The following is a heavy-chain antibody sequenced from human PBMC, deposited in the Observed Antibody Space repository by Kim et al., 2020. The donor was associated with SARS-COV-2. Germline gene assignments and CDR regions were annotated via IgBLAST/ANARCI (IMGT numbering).Heavy chain of an antibody. CDR3: ARETPYYDPYGSGSYVDY. D-gene: IGHD3-10*01. CDR1: GFTFSSYS. Sequence: GGSLRLSCAASGFTFSSYSMNWVRQAPGKGLEWVSSISSSSSYIYYADSVKGRFTISRDNAKNSLYLQMNSLRAEDTAVYYCARETPYYDPYGSGSYVDYWGQGTLVTVSS. V-gene: IGHV3-21*01. J-gene: IGHJ4*02. CDR2: ISSSSSYI.